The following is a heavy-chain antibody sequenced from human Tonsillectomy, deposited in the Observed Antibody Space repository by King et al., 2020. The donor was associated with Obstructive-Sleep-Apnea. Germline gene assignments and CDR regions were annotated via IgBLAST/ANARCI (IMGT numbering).Heavy chain of an antibody. CDR1: GYSISSGYY. Sequence: QLQESGPGLVKPSETLSLTCTVSGYSISSGYYWGWIRQPPGKGLEWIGSIYHSGSTYYNPSLKSRVTISLDTSKNQFSLKLSSVTAADTAVYYCARVEDYVWGSYRIDYWGQGTLVTVSS. J-gene: IGHJ4*02. V-gene: IGHV4-38-2*02. CDR3: ARVEDYVWGSYRIDY. D-gene: IGHD3-16*02. CDR2: IYHSGST.